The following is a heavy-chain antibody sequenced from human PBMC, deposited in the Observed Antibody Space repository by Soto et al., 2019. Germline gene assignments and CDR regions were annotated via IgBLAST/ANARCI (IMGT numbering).Heavy chain of an antibody. CDR3: VRDRRRSNSGIDP. Sequence: QVQLQESGPGLVRPSETLSLSCAVSGDSISSSTWWSWVHQPPGKGLQWIGDIYHSGITNYNPSLRGRVTISVQKSKNQFSLKLNSVTAADTAIYYCVRDRRRSNSGIDPWGQGTLVTVSS. CDR2: IYHSGIT. J-gene: IGHJ5*02. D-gene: IGHD3-10*01. V-gene: IGHV4-4*02. CDR1: GDSISSSTW.